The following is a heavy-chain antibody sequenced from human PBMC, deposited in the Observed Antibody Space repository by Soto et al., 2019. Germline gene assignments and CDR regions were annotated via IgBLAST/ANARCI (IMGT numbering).Heavy chain of an antibody. J-gene: IGHJ4*02. D-gene: IGHD6-19*01. Sequence: EVQLVESGGGLVKPGGSLRLSCAASGFTFSHAWMSWVRQAPGKGLEWVGRIKTNAAGGTTDFAAPVQGRFTISRDDSKNTLYPQMNSLKTEDTAVYYCPTLGSGSPPLGSWGQGTLVTVSS. CDR1: GFTFSHAW. CDR3: PTLGSGSPPLGS. CDR2: IKTNAAGGTT. V-gene: IGHV3-15*01.